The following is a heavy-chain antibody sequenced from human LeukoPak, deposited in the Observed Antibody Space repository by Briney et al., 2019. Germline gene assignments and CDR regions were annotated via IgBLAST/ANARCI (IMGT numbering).Heavy chain of an antibody. CDR3: VRGQTISGYRYFQH. J-gene: IGHJ1*01. Sequence: GGSLRLSCAASGFTFSSYEMHWVRQASGKGLEWISYISSAGSIIYYADSVKGRFTISRDNPKSSLYLQMSSLRAEDTAIYYCVRGQTISGYRYFQHWGQGTLVIVSS. CDR1: GFTFSSYE. D-gene: IGHD3-22*01. CDR2: ISSAGSII. V-gene: IGHV3-48*03.